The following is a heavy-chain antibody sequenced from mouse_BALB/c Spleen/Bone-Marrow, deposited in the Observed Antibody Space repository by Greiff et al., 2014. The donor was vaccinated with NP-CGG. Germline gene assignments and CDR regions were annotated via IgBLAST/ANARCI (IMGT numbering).Heavy chain of an antibody. CDR1: GYTFTSYN. CDR3: ARDTMDY. V-gene: IGHV1S56*01. CDR2: IYPGNVNT. Sequence: QVQLQQSGLELVKPGASVRISCKASGYTFTSYNIHWVKQRPGKGLEWIGWIYPGNVNTKYNEKFKGKATLTADKSSSTAYMQLSSLTSEDSAVYFCARDTMDYWGQGTSVTVSS. J-gene: IGHJ4*01.